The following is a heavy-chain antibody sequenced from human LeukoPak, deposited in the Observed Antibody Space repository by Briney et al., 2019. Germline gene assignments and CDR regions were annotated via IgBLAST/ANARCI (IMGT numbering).Heavy chain of an antibody. CDR3: ARIPTGDTFDI. CDR2: IHYSGSS. CDR1: GGSISSGSYY. J-gene: IGHJ3*02. V-gene: IGHV4-31*03. D-gene: IGHD4-17*01. Sequence: SQTLSLTRTVSGGSISSGSYYWSWIRQHPGKGLEWIGYIHYSGSSYYNPSLESRMTISVDASKNRFSLNLSSVTAADTAVYYCARIPTGDTFDIWGQGTMVTVSS.